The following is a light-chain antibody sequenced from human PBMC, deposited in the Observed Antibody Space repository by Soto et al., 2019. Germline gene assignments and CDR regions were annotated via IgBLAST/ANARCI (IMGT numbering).Light chain of an antibody. CDR1: QSVSSN. Sequence: EIVMTQSPPTLSVSPGERATLSCRAGQSVSSNLAWYQQKPGQAPRLLIYGASTRATGIPARFSGSGSGTEFTLTISSLQSEDFAVYFCQQYNYWPDTFGQGTRLEIK. CDR3: QQYNYWPDT. CDR2: GAS. J-gene: IGKJ5*01. V-gene: IGKV3D-15*01.